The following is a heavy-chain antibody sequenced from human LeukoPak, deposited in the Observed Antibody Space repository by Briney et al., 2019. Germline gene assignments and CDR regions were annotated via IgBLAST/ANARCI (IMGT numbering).Heavy chain of an antibody. CDR1: GGSFSGYY. CDR2: INHSGST. V-gene: IGHV4-34*01. J-gene: IGHJ3*02. D-gene: IGHD4-23*01. Sequence: PSETLSLTCAVYGGSFSGYYWSWIRQPPGKGLEWIGEINHSGSTNYNPSLKSRVTISVDTSKNQFSLKLSSVTAADTAVYYCARFEHDYGGLWAFDIWGQGTMVTVSS. CDR3: ARFEHDYGGLWAFDI.